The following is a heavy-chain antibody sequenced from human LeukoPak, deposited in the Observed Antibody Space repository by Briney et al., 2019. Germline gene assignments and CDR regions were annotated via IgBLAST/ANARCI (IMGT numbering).Heavy chain of an antibody. Sequence: SETLSLTCTVSGGSISSYYWSWIRQPPGKGLEWIGYIYYSGSTNYNPSLTSRVTISVDTSKNQFSLKLSSVTAADTAVYYCARWGSSWYSSEGNWFDPWGQGTLVTVSS. CDR3: ARWGSSWYSSEGNWFDP. CDR2: IYYSGST. D-gene: IGHD6-13*01. V-gene: IGHV4-59*12. CDR1: GGSISSYY. J-gene: IGHJ5*02.